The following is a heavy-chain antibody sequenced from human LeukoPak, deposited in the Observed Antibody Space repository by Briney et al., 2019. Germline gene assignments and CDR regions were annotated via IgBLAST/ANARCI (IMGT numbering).Heavy chain of an antibody. D-gene: IGHD3-22*01. Sequence: SETLSLTCTVSGGSISSYYWSWIRQPPGKGLEWIGYIYCSGSTNYNPSLKSRVTISVDTSKNQFSLKLSSVTAADTAVYYCARAFPPNYYDSSGYYWPYYFDYWGQGTLVTVSS. V-gene: IGHV4-59*08. CDR2: IYCSGST. J-gene: IGHJ4*02. CDR3: ARAFPPNYYDSSGYYWPYYFDY. CDR1: GGSISSYY.